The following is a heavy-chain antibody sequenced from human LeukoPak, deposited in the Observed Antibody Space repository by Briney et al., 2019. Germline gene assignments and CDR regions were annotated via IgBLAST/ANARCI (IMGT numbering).Heavy chain of an antibody. D-gene: IGHD4-17*01. V-gene: IGHV4-30-2*01. CDR3: ARDKDYGFDY. Sequence: SQTLSLTCTVSGVSITTGGYYWSWIRQPPGKGLEWIGCVRHSVGTYYNPSLKSRVTMSVDRFKNQFSLNLNSVTAADTAVYYCARDKDYGFDYWGQGTLVTVSS. CDR1: GVSITTGGYY. CDR2: VRHSVGT. J-gene: IGHJ4*02.